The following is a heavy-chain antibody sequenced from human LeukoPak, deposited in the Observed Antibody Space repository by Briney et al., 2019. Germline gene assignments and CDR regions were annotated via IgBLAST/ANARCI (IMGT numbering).Heavy chain of an antibody. CDR3: ARGGPGYHLVAATPTFDY. V-gene: IGHV4-34*01. J-gene: IGHJ4*02. CDR1: GGSFSGYY. CDR2: INHSGST. Sequence: PSETLSLTCAVYGGSFSGYYWSWIRQPPGKGLEWIGEINHSGSTNYNPSLKSRVTISVDTSKNQFSLKLSSVTAADTAVYYCARGGPGYHLVAATPTFDYWGQGTLVTVSS. D-gene: IGHD2-15*01.